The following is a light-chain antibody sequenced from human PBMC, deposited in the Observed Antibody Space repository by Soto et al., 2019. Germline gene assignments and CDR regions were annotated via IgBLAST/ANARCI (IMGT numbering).Light chain of an antibody. CDR1: NLGRKS. CDR2: DDS. CDR3: QVWDVSTVHYV. J-gene: IGLJ1*01. Sequence: SYELTQPPSVSVAPGQTARITCAGNNLGRKSVHWYQQKAGQAPVLVVYDDSDRPSGIPERFSGSNSGNTATLTISRVEAGDEADYYCQVWDVSTVHYVFGTGTKVTVL. V-gene: IGLV3-21*02.